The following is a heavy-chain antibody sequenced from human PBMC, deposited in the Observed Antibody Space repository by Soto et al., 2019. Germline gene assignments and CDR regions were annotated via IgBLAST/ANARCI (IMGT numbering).Heavy chain of an antibody. CDR3: ARFPRDSTQYYYYYGMDV. CDR2: ISYDGSNK. D-gene: IGHD2-2*01. CDR1: GFTFSSYA. J-gene: IGHJ6*02. Sequence: PVGSLRLSCAASGFTFSSYAMHWVRQAPGKGLEWVAVISYDGSNKYYADSVKGRFTISRDNSKNTLYLQMNSLRAEDTAVYYCARFPRDSTQYYYYYGMDVWGQGTTVTVSS. V-gene: IGHV3-30-3*01.